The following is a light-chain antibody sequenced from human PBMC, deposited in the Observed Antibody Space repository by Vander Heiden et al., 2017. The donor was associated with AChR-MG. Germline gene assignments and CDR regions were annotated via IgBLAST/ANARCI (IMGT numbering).Light chain of an antibody. Sequence: SYVVTQPPSVSVAPGQTATITCGEDNIGRKNVHWYQQKPGQAPVIVIYDNYDRPSGIPERISGSNSGNTATLTISRVEAGDEADYYCQVWDSDHVIFGGGTKLTVL. CDR2: DNY. CDR3: QVWDSDHVI. V-gene: IGLV3-21*02. CDR1: NIGRKN. J-gene: IGLJ2*01.